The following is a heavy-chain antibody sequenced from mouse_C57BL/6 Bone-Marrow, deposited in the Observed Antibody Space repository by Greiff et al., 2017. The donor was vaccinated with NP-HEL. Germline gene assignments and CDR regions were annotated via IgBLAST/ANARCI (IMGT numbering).Heavy chain of an antibody. D-gene: IGHD2-4*01. CDR1: GFTFSSYA. V-gene: IGHV5-4*01. CDR2: ISDGGSYT. Sequence: EVQRVESGGGLVKPGGSLKLSCAASGFTFSSYAMSWVRQTPEKRLEWVATISDGGSYTYYPDNVKGRFTISRDNAKNNLYLQMSHLKSEDTAMYYCARVGDYDGGAMDYWGQGTSVTVSS. CDR3: ARVGDYDGGAMDY. J-gene: IGHJ4*01.